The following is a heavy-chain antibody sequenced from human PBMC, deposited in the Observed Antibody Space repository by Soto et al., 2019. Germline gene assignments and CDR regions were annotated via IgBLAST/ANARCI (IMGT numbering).Heavy chain of an antibody. CDR3: CLYDALFFDV. Sequence: GGSLCLSSAASGFTFSTFNMKWVGPAPGKGLEWGFSLKNGGYTSYEDFGKGGCTISRANAKNSLYLQMNSLRAEDTAVYYCCLYDALFFDVWGQGALVTVSS. CDR2: LKNGGYT. D-gene: IGHD2-8*01. CDR1: GFTFSTFN. J-gene: IGHJ4*02. V-gene: IGHV3-21*01.